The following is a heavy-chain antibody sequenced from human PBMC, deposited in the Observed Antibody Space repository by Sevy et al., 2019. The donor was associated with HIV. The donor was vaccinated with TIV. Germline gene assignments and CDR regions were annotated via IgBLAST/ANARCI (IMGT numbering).Heavy chain of an antibody. CDR2: IGGSGGST. V-gene: IGHV3-23*01. Sequence: GGSLRLSCAASGFTFSSYAMSWVRQAPGKGLEWVSAIGGSGGSTYYADSVKGRFTISRDNSKNTLYLQMNSLRAEDTAVYYCAKDGYKPSVGDENYYYYYMDVWGKGTTVTVSS. J-gene: IGHJ6*03. CDR1: GFTFSSYA. D-gene: IGHD1-20*01. CDR3: AKDGYKPSVGDENYYYYYMDV.